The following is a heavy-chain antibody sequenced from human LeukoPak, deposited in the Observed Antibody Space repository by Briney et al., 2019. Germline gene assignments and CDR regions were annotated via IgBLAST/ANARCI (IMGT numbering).Heavy chain of an antibody. CDR1: GGTFSSYA. J-gene: IGHJ4*02. CDR2: IIPIFGTA. D-gene: IGHD2-2*01. Sequence: SVKVSCKASGGTFSSYAISWVRQAPGQGLEWMGGIIPIFGTANYAQKFQGRVTITADKSTSTAYMELSSLRSEDTAVYYCAGTPTRDCSSTSCYQSDYWGQGTLVTVSS. CDR3: AGTPTRDCSSTSCYQSDY. V-gene: IGHV1-69*06.